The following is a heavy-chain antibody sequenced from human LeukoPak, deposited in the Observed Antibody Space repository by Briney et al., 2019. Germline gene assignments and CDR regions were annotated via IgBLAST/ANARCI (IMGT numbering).Heavy chain of an antibody. CDR1: GYTFTGYY. D-gene: IGHD2-2*01. V-gene: IGHV1-2*02. J-gene: IGHJ5*02. CDR3: ARGEYCSSTSCYGGVFDP. CDR2: INPNSGGT. Sequence: GASVKVSCKASGYTFTGYYMHWVRQAPGQGLEWMGWINPNSGGTNYAQKFQGRVTMTRDTSISTAYMELSRLRSDDTAVYYCARGEYCSSTSCYGGVFDPWGQGTLVTVSS.